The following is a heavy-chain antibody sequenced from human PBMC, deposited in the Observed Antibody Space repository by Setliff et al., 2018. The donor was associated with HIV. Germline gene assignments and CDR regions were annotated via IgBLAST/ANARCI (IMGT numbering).Heavy chain of an antibody. CDR2: VFYSGSA. J-gene: IGHJ4*02. V-gene: IGHV4-39*01. CDR1: GGSISTTSYY. Sequence: PSETLSLTCTVSGGSISTTSYYWAWIRQPPGKGLEWIGSVFYSGSAYYNASLKSRVTISVDTSKNQFSLNLNSVTAADTAVYYCARQGQLGSEWGQRTLVTVSS. CDR3: ARQGQLGSE. D-gene: IGHD1-1*01.